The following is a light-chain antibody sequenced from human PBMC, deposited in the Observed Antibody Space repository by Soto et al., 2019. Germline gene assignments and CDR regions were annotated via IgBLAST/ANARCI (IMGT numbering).Light chain of an antibody. CDR3: QQYNSYSWT. CDR2: ETS. V-gene: IGKV1-5*03. CDR1: QIVNSW. Sequence: IHMTQSPSTLSASVIYRVTITFLGIQIVNSWLAWYQQKPGKAPKLLIYETSSLESGVPSRFGGSGSGTEFTLTISSLQPDDFAIYYCQQYNSYSWTFGQGTKVDIK. J-gene: IGKJ1*01.